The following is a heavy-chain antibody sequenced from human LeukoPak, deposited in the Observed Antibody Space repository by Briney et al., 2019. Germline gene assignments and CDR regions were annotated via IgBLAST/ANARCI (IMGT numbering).Heavy chain of an antibody. Sequence: GASVKVSCKVSGYTLTELSMHWVRQAPGKGLGWMGGFDPKDGETIYAQKFQGRVTMTEDTSTDTAYMELSSLRSEDTAVYYCATGGLWFGELKSQSGHNYEYYFDYWGQGTLVTVSS. V-gene: IGHV1-24*01. J-gene: IGHJ4*02. CDR2: FDPKDGET. D-gene: IGHD3-10*01. CDR1: GYTLTELS. CDR3: ATGGLWFGELKSQSGHNYEYYFDY.